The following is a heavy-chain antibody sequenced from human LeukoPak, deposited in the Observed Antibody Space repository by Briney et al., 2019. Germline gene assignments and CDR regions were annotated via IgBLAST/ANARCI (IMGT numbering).Heavy chain of an antibody. D-gene: IGHD1-1*01. V-gene: IGHV4-34*01. CDR3: ARAVQLERRTPLTHKPADRKKNWFDP. CDR2: INHSGST. J-gene: IGHJ5*02. Sequence: NPSETLSLTCAVYGGSFSGYYWSWIRQPPGKGLEWIGEINHSGSTNYNPSLKSRVTISVDTSKNQFSLKLSSVTAADTAVYYCARAVQLERRTPLTHKPADRKKNWFDPWGQGTLVTVSS. CDR1: GGSFSGYY.